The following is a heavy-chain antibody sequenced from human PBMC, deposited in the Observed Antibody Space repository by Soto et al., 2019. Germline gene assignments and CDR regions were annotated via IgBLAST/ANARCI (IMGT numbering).Heavy chain of an antibody. CDR1: GFTFSSYW. CDR3: ARDSESSSWFPTRYFQH. J-gene: IGHJ1*01. CDR2: INSDGSST. D-gene: IGHD6-13*01. Sequence: EVQLVESGGGLVQPGGSLRLSCAASGFTFSSYWMHWVRQAPGKGLVWVSRINSDGSSTSYADSVKGRFTISRDNAQNTLYQQMNSLRAEDTALYYCARDSESSSWFPTRYFQHWGQGTLVTVSS. V-gene: IGHV3-74*01.